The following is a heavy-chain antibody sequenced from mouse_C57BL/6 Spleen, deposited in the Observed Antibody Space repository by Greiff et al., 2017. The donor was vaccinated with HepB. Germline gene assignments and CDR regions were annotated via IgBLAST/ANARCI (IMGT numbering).Heavy chain of an antibody. V-gene: IGHV5-16*01. CDR2: INYDGSST. CDR1: GFTFSDYY. J-gene: IGHJ3*01. D-gene: IGHD4-1*01. CDR3: AREGLGRGFAY. Sequence: VQLMESEGGLVQPGSSMKLSCTASGFTFSDYYMAWVRQVPEKGLEWVANINYDGSSTYYLDSLKSRFIISRDNAKNILYLQMSSLKSEDTATYYCAREGLGRGFAYWGQGTLVTVAA.